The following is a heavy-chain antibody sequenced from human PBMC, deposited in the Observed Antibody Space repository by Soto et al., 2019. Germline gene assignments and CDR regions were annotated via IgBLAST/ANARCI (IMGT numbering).Heavy chain of an antibody. Sequence: QVQLVQSGAEVKKPGAPVKVSCKASGYTFTSYGISWVRQAPGQGLEWMRWISAYNGNTNYAQKLQGRVTMTTDTSPSTAYMELSGLRSDDTAVYYCARDSSAPMVRGVISAYWGQGTLVTVSS. CDR3: ARDSSAPMVRGVISAY. V-gene: IGHV1-18*01. J-gene: IGHJ4*02. CDR2: ISAYNGNT. D-gene: IGHD3-10*01. CDR1: GYTFTSYG.